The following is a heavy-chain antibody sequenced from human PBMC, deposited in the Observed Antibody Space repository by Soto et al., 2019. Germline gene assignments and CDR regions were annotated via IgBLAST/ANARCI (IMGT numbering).Heavy chain of an antibody. Sequence: QLQLQESGPGLVKPSETLSLTGTVFGGSISSSSYYWGWIRQPPGKGLEWIGSIYYSGSTYYNPSLKNRVTISVDTSKNQFSLKLSSVTAADTAVYYCARIIAAAGGNDYWGQGTLVTVSS. CDR2: IYYSGST. CDR1: GGSISSSSYY. V-gene: IGHV4-39*01. J-gene: IGHJ4*02. D-gene: IGHD6-13*01. CDR3: ARIIAAAGGNDY.